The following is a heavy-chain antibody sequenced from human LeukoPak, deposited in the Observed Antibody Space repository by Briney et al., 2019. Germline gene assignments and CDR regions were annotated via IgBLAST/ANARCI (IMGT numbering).Heavy chain of an antibody. D-gene: IGHD3-22*01. CDR3: ARLGSGYQPFDY. J-gene: IGHJ4*02. CDR2: INHSGST. CDR1: GGSFSGYY. V-gene: IGHV4-34*01. Sequence: SETLSLTCAVYGGSFSGYYWSWIRQPPGKGLEWIGEINHSGSTNYNPSLKSRVTISVDTSKNQFSLKLSSVTAADTAVYYCARLGSGYQPFDYWGQGTLVTVSS.